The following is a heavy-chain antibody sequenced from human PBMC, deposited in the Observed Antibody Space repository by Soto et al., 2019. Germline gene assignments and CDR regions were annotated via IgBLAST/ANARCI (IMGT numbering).Heavy chain of an antibody. Sequence: PSETLSLTCTVSGGSISSYYWSWIRQPPGKGLEWIGYIYYSGSTNYNPSLKSRVTISVDTSKNQFSLKLSFVTAADTAVYYCARDLIAAAGNRWFDPWGQGTLVTVSS. CDR2: IYYSGST. CDR1: GGSISSYY. D-gene: IGHD6-13*01. CDR3: ARDLIAAAGNRWFDP. J-gene: IGHJ5*02. V-gene: IGHV4-59*01.